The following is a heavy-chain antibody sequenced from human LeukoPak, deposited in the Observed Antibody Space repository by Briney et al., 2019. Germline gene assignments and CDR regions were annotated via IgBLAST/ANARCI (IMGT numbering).Heavy chain of an antibody. V-gene: IGHV4-39*07. Sequence: SETLSLTCTVSGGSVNSGSYYWCWIRQAPGEGLEWIGNIYYSGSAYYTPSLESRVTMSVDTSKNQFSLKLSSVTAADTAVYYCARDAYYYGSGSYAKGAFDIWGQGTMVTVSS. J-gene: IGHJ3*02. CDR3: ARDAYYYGSGSYAKGAFDI. CDR1: GGSVNSGSYY. D-gene: IGHD3-10*01. CDR2: IYYSGSA.